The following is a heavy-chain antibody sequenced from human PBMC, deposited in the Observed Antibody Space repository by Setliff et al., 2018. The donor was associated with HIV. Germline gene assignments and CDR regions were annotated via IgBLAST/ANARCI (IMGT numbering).Heavy chain of an antibody. CDR3: TKDGLAAGARAFDI. Sequence: ASVKVSCKTSGYTFTAYYIHWVRQAPGQGLEWMGWINSNNGGTKYAQNFQGRVTMTTDTSTNTAYMDLRSLRSDDTAVYYCTKDGLAAGARAFDIWGQGTMVTVSS. J-gene: IGHJ3*02. V-gene: IGHV1-2*02. CDR2: INSNNGGT. D-gene: IGHD6-13*01. CDR1: GYTFTAYY.